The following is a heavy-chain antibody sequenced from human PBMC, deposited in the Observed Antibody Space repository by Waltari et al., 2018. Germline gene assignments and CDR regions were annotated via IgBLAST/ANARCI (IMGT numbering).Heavy chain of an antibody. CDR1: GFSLSTSGVG. J-gene: IGHJ4*02. CDR2: IYWDDDK. V-gene: IGHV2-5*02. Sequence: QITLKESGPTLVKPTQTLTLTCTFSGFSLSTSGVGVGWIRQPPGKVLEWLALIYWDDDKRYSPSLKSRLTITKDTSKNQVVLTMTNMDPVDTATYYCAHSPRVEMATSHFDYWGQGTLVTVSS. D-gene: IGHD5-12*01. CDR3: AHSPRVEMATSHFDY.